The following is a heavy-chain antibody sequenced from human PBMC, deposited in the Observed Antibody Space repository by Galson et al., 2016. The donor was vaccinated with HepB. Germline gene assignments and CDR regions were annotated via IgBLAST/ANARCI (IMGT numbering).Heavy chain of an antibody. CDR3: ARGGKYYEILAGYYSTALDS. Sequence: SLRLSCAASGFIFSTHSMNWVRQAPGEGLEWVSSISDTSRYIFYAESVKGRFTISRDNAKNSLYLQMNSLRVEDTAIYYCARGGKYYEILAGYYSTALDSWGQGTRVTVSS. J-gene: IGHJ4*02. CDR2: ISDTSRYI. D-gene: IGHD3-9*01. CDR1: GFIFSTHS. V-gene: IGHV3-21*01.